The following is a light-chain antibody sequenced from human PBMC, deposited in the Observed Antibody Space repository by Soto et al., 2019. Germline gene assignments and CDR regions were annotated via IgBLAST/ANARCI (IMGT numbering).Light chain of an antibody. CDR1: RSNIGNNY. J-gene: IGLJ7*01. CDR2: DNN. V-gene: IGLV1-51*01. Sequence: QSVLTQPPSVSATPGQRVTISCSGGRSNIGNNYVSWYQQLQGTAPKLLIYDNNKRPSGIPDRFSGSKSGTSATLGITGLQPGDEADYYCETWDSTLRAAVFGGGTQLTVL. CDR3: ETWDSTLRAAV.